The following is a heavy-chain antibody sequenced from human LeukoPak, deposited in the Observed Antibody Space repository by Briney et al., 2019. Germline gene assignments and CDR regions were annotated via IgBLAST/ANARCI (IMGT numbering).Heavy chain of an antibody. D-gene: IGHD3-10*01. CDR2: IIPIFGTA. CDR1: GATFISYA. Sequence: SVKVSCKASGATFISYAMSWVRQAPGQGLEWMGGIIPIFGTANYAQKFQGRVTITADESTSTAYMELSSLRSEDTAVYYCARGGGSGSYNPYDYWGQGTLVTVSS. V-gene: IGHV1-69*13. CDR3: ARGGGSGSYNPYDY. J-gene: IGHJ4*02.